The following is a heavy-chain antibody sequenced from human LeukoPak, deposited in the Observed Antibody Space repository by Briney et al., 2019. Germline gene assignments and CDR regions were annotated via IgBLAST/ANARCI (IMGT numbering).Heavy chain of an antibody. CDR2: IYTSGST. Sequence: SETLSLTCTVSAGSISSNYWSCIRQPAGKGLEWIGRIYTSGSTNYNPSLKSRVTMSVDTSKNQFSLKLRSVTAADTAVYYCARERIITMFNNWFDPWGQGTLVTVSS. D-gene: IGHD3-10*02. CDR3: ARERIITMFNNWFDP. CDR1: AGSISSNY. J-gene: IGHJ5*02. V-gene: IGHV4-4*07.